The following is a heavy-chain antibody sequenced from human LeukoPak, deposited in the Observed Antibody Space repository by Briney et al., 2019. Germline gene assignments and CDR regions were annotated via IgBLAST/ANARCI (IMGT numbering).Heavy chain of an antibody. CDR2: INTDGTVT. V-gene: IGHV3-74*01. J-gene: IGHJ4*02. CDR1: GFTFSKYW. Sequence: GGSLRLSCAASGFTFSKYWMLWVRQAPGKGLESVSRINTDGTVTTYADSVKGRFTVSRDNADNTMFLQMNSVKDEDTAVYYCATKQWLAPPPDSWGQGTPVTVSS. CDR3: ATKQWLAPPPDS. D-gene: IGHD6-19*01.